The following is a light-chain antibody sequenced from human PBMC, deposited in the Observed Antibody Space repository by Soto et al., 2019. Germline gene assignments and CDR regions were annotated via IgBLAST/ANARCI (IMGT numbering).Light chain of an antibody. J-gene: IGKJ4*01. Sequence: EKVMTQSPATLSVSPGEGATLSCRASQSVSSSYLAWYQQKPGQAPRLLIYGASSRATGIPDRFSGTGSGTEFTLTISSLQSEDFAVYYCQQYNTWPLTFGGGT. CDR3: QQYNTWPLT. CDR1: QSVSSSY. CDR2: GAS. V-gene: IGKV3D-15*01.